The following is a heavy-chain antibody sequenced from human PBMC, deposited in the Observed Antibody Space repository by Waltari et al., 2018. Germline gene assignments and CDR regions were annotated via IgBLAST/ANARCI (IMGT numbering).Heavy chain of an antibody. Sequence: QVQLQQWGAGLLKPSETLSLTCAVSGGSFRGYYGSWIRQPPGKGLEWIGEINHSGSTNYNPALKSRVTISVDTSKNQFSLKLSSVTAADTAVYYCARGLGYGGNSEVDYWGQGTLVTVSS. CDR3: ARGLGYGGNSEVDY. D-gene: IGHD2-21*02. J-gene: IGHJ4*02. CDR1: GGSFRGYY. CDR2: INHSGST. V-gene: IGHV4-34*01.